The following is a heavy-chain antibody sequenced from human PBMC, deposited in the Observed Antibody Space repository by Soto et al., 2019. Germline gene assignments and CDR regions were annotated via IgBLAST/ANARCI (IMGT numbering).Heavy chain of an antibody. J-gene: IGHJ4*02. CDR1: GYTFTSYG. CDR2: ISAYNGNT. Sequence: QVQLVQSGAEVKKPGASVKVSCKASGYTFTSYGISWVRQAPGQGLEWMGWISAYNGNTNYAQKLQGRVTMTTDTSTSTAYMEMRSLRSDDTAVYYCARVPVYHYGDARQSFCEYWGQGTLVTVSS. D-gene: IGHD4-17*01. V-gene: IGHV1-18*01. CDR3: ARVPVYHYGDARQSFCEY.